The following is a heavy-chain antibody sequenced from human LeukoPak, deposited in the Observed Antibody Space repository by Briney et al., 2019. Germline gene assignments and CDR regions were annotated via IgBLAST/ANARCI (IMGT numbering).Heavy chain of an antibody. D-gene: IGHD2-2*01. Sequence: GGSLRLSCAASGFTFSSYAMSWVRQAPGKGLEWVSAISGSGGSTYYADSVKGRFTISRDNSKNTLYLQMNSLRAEDTAVYYCAKDIKGIVVVPAAIPHWGQGTLVTVSS. V-gene: IGHV3-23*01. CDR1: GFTFSSYA. J-gene: IGHJ4*02. CDR3: AKDIKGIVVVPAAIPH. CDR2: ISGSGGST.